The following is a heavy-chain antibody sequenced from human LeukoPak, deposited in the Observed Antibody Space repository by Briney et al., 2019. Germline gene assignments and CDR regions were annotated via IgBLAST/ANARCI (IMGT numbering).Heavy chain of an antibody. Sequence: AGGSLRLSCAASGFTFNSYAMSWVRQAPGKGLEWVSAISGSGGSTYYADSMKGRFTISRDNAKNSLYLQMNSLRAEDTAVYYCARQPTDPWDNYYYMDVWGKGTTVTVSS. CDR2: ISGSGGST. D-gene: IGHD1-1*01. V-gene: IGHV3-23*01. CDR1: GFTFNSYA. J-gene: IGHJ6*03. CDR3: ARQPTDPWDNYYYMDV.